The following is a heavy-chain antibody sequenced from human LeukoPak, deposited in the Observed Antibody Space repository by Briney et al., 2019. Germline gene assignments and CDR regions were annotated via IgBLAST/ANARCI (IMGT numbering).Heavy chain of an antibody. Sequence: HGKSLRLSCAVSGFTFSSYGVHWVRQAPGKGLEWVALTWFDGSKEYYADSVQGRFTISRDYSRKTVYLQMNSLRVEDTGLYYCARVYSRSGSSYNPSDYWGQGTLVTVSS. J-gene: IGHJ4*02. CDR1: GFTFSSYG. CDR3: ARVYSRSGSSYNPSDY. V-gene: IGHV3-33*01. D-gene: IGHD3-10*01. CDR2: TWFDGSKE.